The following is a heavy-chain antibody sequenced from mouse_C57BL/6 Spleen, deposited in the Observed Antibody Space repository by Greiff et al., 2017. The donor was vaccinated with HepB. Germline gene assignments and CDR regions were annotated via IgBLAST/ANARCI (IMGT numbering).Heavy chain of an antibody. CDR3: ARCHYYGSSPWFAY. D-gene: IGHD1-1*01. CDR1: GYTFTSYW. J-gene: IGHJ3*01. V-gene: IGHV1-64*01. Sequence: QVQLQQPGAELVKPGASVKLSCKASGYTFTSYWMHWVKQRPGQGLEWIGMIHPNSGSTNYNEKFKSKATLTVDKSSSTAYMQLSSLTSEDSAVYYCARCHYYGSSPWFAYWGQGTLVTVSA. CDR2: IHPNSGST.